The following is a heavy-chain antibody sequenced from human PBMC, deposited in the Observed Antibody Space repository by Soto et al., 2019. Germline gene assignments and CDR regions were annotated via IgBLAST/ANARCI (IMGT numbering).Heavy chain of an antibody. CDR2: IIPIFGTA. CDR1: GGTFSSYA. CDR3: ARDPPELIWFGQSSASYYYGMDV. V-gene: IGHV1-69*01. J-gene: IGHJ6*02. D-gene: IGHD3-10*01. Sequence: QVQLVQSGAEVKKPGSSVKVSCKASGGTFSSYAISWVRQAPGQGLEWMGGIIPIFGTANYAQKFQGRVTITADETTSTANMELSSLRSEYTAVYYCARDPPELIWFGQSSASYYYGMDVCGQGTTVTVSS.